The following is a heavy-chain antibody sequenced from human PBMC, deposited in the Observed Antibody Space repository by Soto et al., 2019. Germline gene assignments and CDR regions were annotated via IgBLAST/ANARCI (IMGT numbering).Heavy chain of an antibody. J-gene: IGHJ4*02. CDR3: AVAVTGSRSPLAH. Sequence: QVQLVQSGAEVKKPGSSVKVSCKASGGTFSSNAISWVRHAPGQGLEWMGGIIPIYASPNYAQNFQGRVTVTADKATSTAYLELSRLKFADSAIYYCAVAVTGSRSPLAHWGQGTLVIVSS. D-gene: IGHD6-19*01. CDR1: GGTFSSNA. CDR2: IIPIYASP. V-gene: IGHV1-69*06.